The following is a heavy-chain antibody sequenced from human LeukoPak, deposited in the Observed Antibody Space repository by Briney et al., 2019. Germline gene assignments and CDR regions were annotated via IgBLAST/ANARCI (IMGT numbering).Heavy chain of an antibody. D-gene: IGHD3-16*01. V-gene: IGHV3-7*03. Sequence: GGSLRLSCAASGFSFSGYWMSWVRQTPGKGLEWVASINHNGNVNYYVDSVKGRFTISRDNTKNSLYLQMSNLRAEDTAVYFCARGGGLDVWGQGATVTVSS. J-gene: IGHJ6*02. CDR3: ARGGGLDV. CDR1: GFSFSGYW. CDR2: INHNGNVN.